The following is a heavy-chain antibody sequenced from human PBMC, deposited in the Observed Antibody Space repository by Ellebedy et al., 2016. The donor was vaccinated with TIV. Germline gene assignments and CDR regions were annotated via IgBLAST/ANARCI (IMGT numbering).Heavy chain of an antibody. Sequence: GESLKISCAASGFTFSSYDMHWVRQATGKGLEWVSAIGTAVDTYYPVSVKGRFTISRENAKNSLYLQMNSLRAEDTAVYYCARDLYEILTGWGGLDVWGQGTTVTVSS. CDR3: ARDLYEILTGWGGLDV. V-gene: IGHV3-13*01. D-gene: IGHD3-9*01. J-gene: IGHJ6*02. CDR1: GFTFSSYD. CDR2: IGTAVDT.